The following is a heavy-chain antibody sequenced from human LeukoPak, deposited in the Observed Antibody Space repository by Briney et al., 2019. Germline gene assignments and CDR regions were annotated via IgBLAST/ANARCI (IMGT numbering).Heavy chain of an antibody. V-gene: IGHV3-23*01. Sequence: GGSLRLSCAASGFTFSSYAMSCVRQAPGKGLEWVPAISGSGGSTYYADSVKGRFTISRDNSKNTLYLQMNSLRAEDTAVYYCAKDISGWYGSFAFDIWGQGTMVTVSS. D-gene: IGHD6-19*01. CDR2: ISGSGGST. J-gene: IGHJ3*02. CDR3: AKDISGWYGSFAFDI. CDR1: GFTFSSYA.